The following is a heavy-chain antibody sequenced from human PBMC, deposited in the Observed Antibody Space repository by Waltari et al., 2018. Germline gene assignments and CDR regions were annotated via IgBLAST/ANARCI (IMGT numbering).Heavy chain of an antibody. D-gene: IGHD2-2*01. Sequence: QVQLQESGPGLVKPSQTLSLTCTVSGGSSNSDTYGWNWIRQPAGKGLEGLGRIYTDGRGSTTYNPSLKSRVTVSLDTSKNQFSLQLNSVTGADTAMYYCTRGGLPAANWFDPWGQGTLVTVSS. CDR2: IYTDGRGST. J-gene: IGHJ5*02. CDR1: GGSSNSDTYG. V-gene: IGHV4-61*02. CDR3: TRGGLPAANWFDP.